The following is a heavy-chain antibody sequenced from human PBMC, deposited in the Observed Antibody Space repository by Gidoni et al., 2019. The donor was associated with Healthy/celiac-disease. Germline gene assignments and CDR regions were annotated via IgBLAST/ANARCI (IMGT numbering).Heavy chain of an antibody. V-gene: IGHV3-21*01. J-gene: IGHJ3*02. D-gene: IGHD3-10*01. Sequence: EVQLVEAGGGLVKPGGSLRPSCAASGFTFGSYSMNWGRQAPGKGLEWVSSISSSSSYIYYADSVKGRFTISRDNAKNSLYLQMNSLRAEDTAVYYCARPCLYGSGSCHDAFDIWGQGTMVTVSS. CDR3: ARPCLYGSGSCHDAFDI. CDR2: ISSSSSYI. CDR1: GFTFGSYS.